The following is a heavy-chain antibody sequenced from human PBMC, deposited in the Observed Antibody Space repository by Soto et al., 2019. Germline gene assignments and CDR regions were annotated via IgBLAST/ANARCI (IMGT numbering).Heavy chain of an antibody. Sequence: PSETLSLTCTVSGGSISSRDYYWSWIRQTPGKGLEWIGYVFYTGSAFYYNPSLKSRVTISVDTSKNQFSLKLRSVTAADTAVYYCCRDSVHFGPAFDSCGQGTLVTVSS. J-gene: IGHJ4*02. CDR2: VFYTGSAF. V-gene: IGHV4-30-4*01. CDR3: CRDSVHFGPAFDS. D-gene: IGHD1-1*01. CDR1: GGSISSRDYY.